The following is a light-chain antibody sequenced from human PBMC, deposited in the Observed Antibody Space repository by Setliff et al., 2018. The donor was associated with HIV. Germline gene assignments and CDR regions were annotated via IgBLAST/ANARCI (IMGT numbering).Light chain of an antibody. CDR3: QVWDSSSDLHVV. CDR2: YNS. J-gene: IGLJ2*01. Sequence: SYELTQPPSVSVAPGKTASITCGGNNIGSKSVYWYQQKPGQAPVLVISYNSDRSSGTPERFSGSNSGNTATLTISRVEAGDEADYYCQVWDSSSDLHVVFGGGTKVTVL. CDR1: NIGSKS. V-gene: IGLV3-21*04.